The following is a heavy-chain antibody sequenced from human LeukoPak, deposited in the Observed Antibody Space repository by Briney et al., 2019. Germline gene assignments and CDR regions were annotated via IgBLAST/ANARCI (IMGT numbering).Heavy chain of an antibody. J-gene: IGHJ4*02. V-gene: IGHV3-66*01. CDR2: IYSGGNT. Sequence: PGGSLRLSCAASGFTVSRNYMSWVRQAPGKGLECVPVIYSGGNTYYTDSVKGRFTISRDNSKNTLYLQMNSLRAEDTAVYYCARKTDSGGQGDYWGPGTLVTVSS. CDR3: ARKTDSGGQGDY. CDR1: GFTVSRNY. D-gene: IGHD3-22*01.